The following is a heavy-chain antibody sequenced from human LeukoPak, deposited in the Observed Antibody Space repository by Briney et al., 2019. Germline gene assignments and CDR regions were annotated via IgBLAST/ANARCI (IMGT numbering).Heavy chain of an antibody. CDR1: GYTFTGYY. CDR3: ARDYPYSSGWYGVY. J-gene: IGHJ4*02. D-gene: IGHD6-19*01. V-gene: IGHV1-2*06. Sequence: GASVKVSCKASGYTFTGYYMHWVRQAPGQGLEWMGRINPNSGGTNYAQKFQGRVTMTRDTSISTAYMELSKLRSDDTAVYYCARDYPYSSGWYGVYWGQGTLVTVPS. CDR2: INPNSGGT.